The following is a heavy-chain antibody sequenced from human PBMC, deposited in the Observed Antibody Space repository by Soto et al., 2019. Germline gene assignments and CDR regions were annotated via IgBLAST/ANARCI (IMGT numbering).Heavy chain of an antibody. CDR1: GGSISSGDYY. J-gene: IGHJ4*02. V-gene: IGHV4-30-4*01. D-gene: IGHD7-27*01. CDR3: ARGLSGDKVDY. CDR2: IYDRGST. Sequence: QVQLQESGPGLVKPSQTLSLTCTVSGGSISSGDYYWSWIRQSPGKGLEWIGHIYDRGSTYSNPSLNSRVFILVDTSKNQFSLNLNSVTAADTAAYYCARGLSGDKVDYWGRGTLVTVSS.